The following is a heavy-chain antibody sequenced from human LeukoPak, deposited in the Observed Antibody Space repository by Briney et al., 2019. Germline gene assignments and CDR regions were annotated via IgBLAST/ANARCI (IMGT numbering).Heavy chain of an antibody. CDR2: INHSGST. J-gene: IGHJ3*02. D-gene: IGHD3-22*01. V-gene: IGHV4-34*01. CDR3: ARVSGYYYDSSGYSPLGAFDI. CDR1: GGSFSGYY. Sequence: PSETLSLTCAVYGGSFSGYYWSWIRQPPGKGLEWIGEINHSGSTNYNPSLKSRVTISVDTSKNQFSLKLSSVTAADTAVYYCARVSGYYYDSSGYSPLGAFDIWGQGTMVTVSS.